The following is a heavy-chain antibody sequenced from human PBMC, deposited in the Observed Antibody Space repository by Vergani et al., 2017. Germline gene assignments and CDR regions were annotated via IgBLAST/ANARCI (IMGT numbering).Heavy chain of an antibody. CDR1: GYTFTSYD. CDR2: MNPNSGNT. CDR3: ARKDIVVVPAAHKVGFDP. J-gene: IGHJ5*02. Sequence: QVQLVQSGAEVKKPGASVKVSCKASGYTFTSYDINWVRQATGQGLEWMGWMNPNSGNTGYAQKFQGRVTMTRNTSISTAYMELSSLRSEDTAVYYCARKDIVVVPAAHKVGFDPWGQGTLVTVSS. V-gene: IGHV1-8*01. D-gene: IGHD2-2*01.